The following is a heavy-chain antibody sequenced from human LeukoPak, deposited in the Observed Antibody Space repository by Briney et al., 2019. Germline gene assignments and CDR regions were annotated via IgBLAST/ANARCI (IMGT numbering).Heavy chain of an antibody. D-gene: IGHD2-15*01. Sequence: SETLSLTCTVSGCSISSSSYYWGWIRQPPGKGLEWIVSIYYSGSTYYNPSLKSRVTISVDTSKNQFSLKLSSVTAADTAVYYCARLGVGAFDIWGQGTMVTVSS. CDR3: ARLGVGAFDI. CDR2: IYYSGST. CDR1: GCSISSSSYY. V-gene: IGHV4-39*01. J-gene: IGHJ3*02.